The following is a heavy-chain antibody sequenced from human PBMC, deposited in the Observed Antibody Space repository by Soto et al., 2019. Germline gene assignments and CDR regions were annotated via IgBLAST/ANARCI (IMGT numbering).Heavy chain of an antibody. Sequence: GGSLRLSCAASGFTFSSYAMHWVRQAPGKGLEWVAVISYDGSNKYYADSVKGRFTISRDNSKNTLYLQMNSLRAEDTAVYYCARDINQVRRFGESNAYYGMDVWGQGTTVTVSS. CDR1: GFTFSSYA. CDR3: ARDINQVRRFGESNAYYGMDV. CDR2: ISYDGSNK. J-gene: IGHJ6*02. D-gene: IGHD3-10*01. V-gene: IGHV3-30-3*01.